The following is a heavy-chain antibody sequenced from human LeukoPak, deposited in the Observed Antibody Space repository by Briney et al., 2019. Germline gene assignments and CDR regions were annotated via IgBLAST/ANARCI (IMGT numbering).Heavy chain of an antibody. D-gene: IGHD2-21*01. CDR1: GGTFSGYA. J-gene: IGHJ6*03. CDR3: ARVVKDYYYYYMDV. Sequence: GASVKVSCKASGGTFSGYAISWVRQAPGQGLEWMGGIIPIFGTANYAQKFQGRVTITTDESTSTAYMELSSLRSEDTAVYYCARVVKDYYYYYMDVWGKGTTVTVSS. V-gene: IGHV1-69*05. CDR2: IIPIFGTA.